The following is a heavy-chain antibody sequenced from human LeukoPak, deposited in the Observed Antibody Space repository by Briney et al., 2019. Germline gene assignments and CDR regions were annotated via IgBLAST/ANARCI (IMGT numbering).Heavy chain of an antibody. J-gene: IGHJ4*02. Sequence: PSETLSLTCTVSSGSISTSNYYWGWVRQPPGKALEWIGNIFYSGSTYYSPSLKSRVTILLDTSRNQFSLQLNSVTPEDTAVYYCASTLEWFSHGAAPFDYWGQGTLVTVSS. CDR2: IFYSGST. CDR3: ASTLEWFSHGAAPFDY. D-gene: IGHD3-3*01. V-gene: IGHV4-39*07. CDR1: SGSISTSNYY.